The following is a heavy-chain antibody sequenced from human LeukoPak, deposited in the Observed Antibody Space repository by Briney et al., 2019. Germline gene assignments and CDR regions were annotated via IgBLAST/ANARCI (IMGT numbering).Heavy chain of an antibody. J-gene: IGHJ4*02. V-gene: IGHV4-38-2*02. CDR3: ASWELLTYYVDY. D-gene: IGHD1-26*01. CDR1: GYSISSGYY. Sequence: SETLSLTCTVSGYSISSGYYWGWIRQPPGKGLEWIGSIYHSGSTYYNPSLKSRVTISVDTSKNQFSLKLSSVTAADTAVYYCASWELLTYYVDYWGQGTLVTVSP. CDR2: IYHSGST.